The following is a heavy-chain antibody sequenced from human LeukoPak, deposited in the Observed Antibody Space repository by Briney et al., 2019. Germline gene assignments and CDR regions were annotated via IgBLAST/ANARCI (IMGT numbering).Heavy chain of an antibody. CDR1: GFTFSSYW. Sequence: GGSLRLSCAASGFTFSSYWMHWVRQAPGKGLVWVSRINSDGSSTSYADSVKGRFTISRDNAKNTLYLQMNSLRAEDTAVYYCARGDGYYYIDAFDIWGQGTMVTVSS. CDR2: INSDGSST. D-gene: IGHD3-22*01. J-gene: IGHJ3*02. V-gene: IGHV3-74*01. CDR3: ARGDGYYYIDAFDI.